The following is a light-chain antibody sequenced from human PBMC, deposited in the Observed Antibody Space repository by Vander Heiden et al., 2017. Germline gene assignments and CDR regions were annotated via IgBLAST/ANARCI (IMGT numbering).Light chain of an antibody. CDR1: QSVSSN. CDR2: GAS. Sequence: EIVMTQSPATLSVSPGERATLSCRASQSVSSNLAWYQQKPGQAPRLLIYGASTRATGIPARFSGSGSGTEFTLTISSLQSEDFAVYYCQQYNNWQWTFGQGTKVEIQ. CDR3: QQYNNWQWT. V-gene: IGKV3-15*01. J-gene: IGKJ1*01.